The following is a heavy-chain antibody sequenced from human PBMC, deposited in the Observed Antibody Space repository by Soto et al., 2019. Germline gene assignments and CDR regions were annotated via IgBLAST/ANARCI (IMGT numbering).Heavy chain of an antibody. V-gene: IGHV5-10-1*01. J-gene: IGHJ4*02. CDR1: GYSFTSYW. CDR2: IDPSDSYI. CDR3: ARPSDVGLASSFEY. Sequence: GESLKISCKGSGYSFTSYWISWVRQMPGKGLVWMGRIDPSDSYINYSPSFQGHVTISADKSISTAYLQWSSLKASDTAMYFCARPSDVGLASSFEYWGQGTQVTVSS.